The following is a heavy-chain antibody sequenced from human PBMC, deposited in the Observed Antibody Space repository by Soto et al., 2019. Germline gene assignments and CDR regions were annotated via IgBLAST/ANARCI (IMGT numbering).Heavy chain of an antibody. CDR2: IIPIFGTA. J-gene: IGHJ3*02. D-gene: IGHD3-22*01. Sequence: QVQLVQSGAEVKKPGSSVKVSCKASGGTFSSYAISWVRQAPGQGLEWMGGIIPIFGTANYAQKFQGRVTITADESTRAAYMELGSLGSEYTAVYCCAREFTYYDSSGYFPRGGAFHIWGQGTMVTVSS. CDR3: AREFTYYDSSGYFPRGGAFHI. V-gene: IGHV1-69*01. CDR1: GGTFSSYA.